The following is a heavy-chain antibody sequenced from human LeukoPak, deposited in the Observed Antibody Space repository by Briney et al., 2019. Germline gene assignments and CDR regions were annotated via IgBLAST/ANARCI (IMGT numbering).Heavy chain of an antibody. J-gene: IGHJ5*02. CDR2: IYTSGST. CDR3: AGANYNNWFDP. CDR1: GGSISSYY. Sequence: SETLSLTCTVSGGSISSYYWSWIRQPAGKGLEWIGRIYTSGSTYYNPSLKSRVTISVDTSKNQFSLKLSSVTAADTAVYYCAGANYNNWFDPWGQGTLVTVSS. D-gene: IGHD5-24*01. V-gene: IGHV4-4*07.